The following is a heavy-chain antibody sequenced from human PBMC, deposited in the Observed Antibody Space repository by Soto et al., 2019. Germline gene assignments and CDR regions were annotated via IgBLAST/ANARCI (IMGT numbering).Heavy chain of an antibody. J-gene: IGHJ4*02. CDR1: GFTFSSFA. V-gene: IGHV3-23*01. CDR2: ISGSGGST. Sequence: GGSLRLSCAASGFTFSSFAMSWVRQAPGKGLEWVSAISGSGGSTYYADSVKGRFTISRDNSKNTLYLQMNSLRAEDTAVYYCPKARLYSSSWPFDYWGQGTLVTVSS. CDR3: PKARLYSSSWPFDY. D-gene: IGHD6-13*01.